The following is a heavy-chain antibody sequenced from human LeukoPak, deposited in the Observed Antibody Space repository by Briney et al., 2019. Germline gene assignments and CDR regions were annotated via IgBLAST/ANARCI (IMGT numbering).Heavy chain of an antibody. D-gene: IGHD2-15*01. Sequence: PGGSLRLSCAASGFTFSSYNMNWVRQAPGKGLEWVSSISSSSSYIYYADSVKGRFTISRDNAKNSLYLQMNSLRAEDTAVYYCARAQPPVGVDYWGQGTLVTVSS. J-gene: IGHJ4*02. CDR1: GFTFSSYN. CDR3: ARAQPPVGVDY. CDR2: ISSSSSYI. V-gene: IGHV3-21*01.